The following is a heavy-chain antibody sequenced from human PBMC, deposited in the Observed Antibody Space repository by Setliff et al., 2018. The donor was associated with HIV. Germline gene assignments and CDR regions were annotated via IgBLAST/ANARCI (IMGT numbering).Heavy chain of an antibody. J-gene: IGHJ3*01. CDR1: GFIFENHA. CDR3: AYSGDNVNDAFDL. V-gene: IGHV3-33*03. CDR2: LRQDVNKD. D-gene: IGHD6-19*01. Sequence: GGSLRLSCVVSGFIFENHAMHWVRRAPGKGLEWLTLLRQDVNKDYYGDSVQGRFTISRDIAKNSVYLQMNSLRAEDTAVYYCAYSGDNVNDAFDLWGQGTMVTVSS.